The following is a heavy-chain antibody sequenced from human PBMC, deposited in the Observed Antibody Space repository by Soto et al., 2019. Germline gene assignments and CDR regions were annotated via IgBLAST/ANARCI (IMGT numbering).Heavy chain of an antibody. CDR1: GFTFSTFA. CDR2: ITASGATT. D-gene: IGHD2-2*02. CDR3: AKDLFPARDSLYGLDV. Sequence: EGQLLESGGGLVQPGGSLRLSCAASGFTFSTFAMTWVRQAPGKGLEWVSAITASGATTYYADSVKGRFTISRDNSQNTLYLQTNSLRAEDTAVYYCAKDLFPARDSLYGLDVWGQGTTVTVSS. V-gene: IGHV3-23*01. J-gene: IGHJ6*02.